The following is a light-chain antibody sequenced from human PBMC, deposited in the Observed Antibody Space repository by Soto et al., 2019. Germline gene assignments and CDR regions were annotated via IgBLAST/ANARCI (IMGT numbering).Light chain of an antibody. CDR3: NSFTTSGTYV. V-gene: IGLV2-14*01. CDR1: SSDVGAYNY. CDR2: DVS. J-gene: IGLJ1*01. Sequence: QSALTQPASVSGSPGQSIAISCTGTSSDVGAYNYVSWYQQYPGKAPKLMIFDVSYRPSGVSNRFSGSKSGNTASLTISGLQAEDEADYYCNSFTTSGTYVFGTGTQLTVL.